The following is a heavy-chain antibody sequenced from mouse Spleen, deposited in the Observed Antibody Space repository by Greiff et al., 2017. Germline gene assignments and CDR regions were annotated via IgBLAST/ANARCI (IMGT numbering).Heavy chain of an antibody. CDR1: GFTFSSYY. D-gene: IGHD1-1*01. V-gene: IGHV5-9*04. J-gene: IGHJ4*01. CDR2: ISSGGGST. CDR3: ARAYGSSFYAMDY. Sequence: EVKVEESGGGLVKLGGSLKLSCAASGFTFSSYYMSWVRQTPEKRLEWVATISSGGGSTYYPDSVKGRFTISRDNAKNTLYLQMSSLNSEDTAVYYCARAYGSSFYAMDYWGQGTSVTVSS.